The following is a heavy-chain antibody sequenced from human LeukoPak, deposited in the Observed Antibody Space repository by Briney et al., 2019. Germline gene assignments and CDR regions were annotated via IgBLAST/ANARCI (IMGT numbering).Heavy chain of an antibody. CDR3: VRDLDSVAFF. CDR2: ISSSGSTI. Sequence: GGSLRLSCAASGFTFSSYEMNWVRQAPGKGLEWVSYISSSGSTISYADSVKGRFTISRDNAKNSLYLQMNSLRAEDTAVYYCVRDLDSVAFFWGQGTLVTVSS. CDR1: GFTFSSYE. J-gene: IGHJ4*02. D-gene: IGHD1-1*01. V-gene: IGHV3-48*03.